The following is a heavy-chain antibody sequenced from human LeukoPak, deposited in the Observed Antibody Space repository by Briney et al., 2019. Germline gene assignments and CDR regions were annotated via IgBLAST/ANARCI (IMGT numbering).Heavy chain of an antibody. CDR3: ARSFYSSSWSGYFDL. Sequence: SVKVSCKASGGTFSSYAISWVRQAPGQGLEWMGGIIPIFGTANYAQKFQGRVTITADESTSTAYMELSSLRSEDTAGYYCARSFYSSSWSGYFDLWGRGTLVTVSS. CDR2: IIPIFGTA. CDR1: GGTFSSYA. D-gene: IGHD6-13*01. V-gene: IGHV1-69*13. J-gene: IGHJ2*01.